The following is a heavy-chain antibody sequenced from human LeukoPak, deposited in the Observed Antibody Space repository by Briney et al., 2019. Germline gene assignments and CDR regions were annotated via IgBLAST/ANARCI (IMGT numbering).Heavy chain of an antibody. CDR3: ARLSGSYFRLDY. D-gene: IGHD1-26*01. V-gene: IGHV3-74*01. Sequence: GGSRRLSVAASGLTFSSYWRHGVRQAPGKGLFWFSRINSDGSSTSYADSVKGRFTISRDNAKNTLYLQMNSLRAEDTAVYYCARLSGSYFRLDYWGQGTLVTVSS. J-gene: IGHJ4*02. CDR2: INSDGSST. CDR1: GLTFSSYW.